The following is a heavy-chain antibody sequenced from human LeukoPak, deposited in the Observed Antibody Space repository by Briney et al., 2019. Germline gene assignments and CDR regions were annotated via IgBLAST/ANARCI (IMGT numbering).Heavy chain of an antibody. V-gene: IGHV5-51*01. Sequence: GESLKISCKSSGYSFTSYWIGWVRQMPGKDLEWMGIIYPGDSDTRYSPSFQGQVTISADKSISTAYLQWSSLKASDTAMYYCARQKGDSFIAGPYYFDYWGQGTLVTVSS. CDR2: IYPGDSDT. D-gene: IGHD6-13*01. J-gene: IGHJ4*02. CDR3: ARQKGDSFIAGPYYFDY. CDR1: GYSFTSYW.